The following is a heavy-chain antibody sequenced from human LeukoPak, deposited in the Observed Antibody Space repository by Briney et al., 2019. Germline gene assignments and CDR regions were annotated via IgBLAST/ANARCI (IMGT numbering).Heavy chain of an antibody. V-gene: IGHV3-23*01. J-gene: IGHJ4*02. CDR2: ISQSGNTI. D-gene: IGHD5/OR15-5a*01. CDR3: ARVDTSHLRHFDS. CDR1: GFTFSTYA. Sequence: PGGSLSLSCAASGFTFSTYAINWVRQAPGKGLEWISAISQSGNTIYYADSVKGRFITSRDNSKNTLYLQLNSLRAEDTAVYYCARVDTSHLRHFDSWGQGTLVTVSS.